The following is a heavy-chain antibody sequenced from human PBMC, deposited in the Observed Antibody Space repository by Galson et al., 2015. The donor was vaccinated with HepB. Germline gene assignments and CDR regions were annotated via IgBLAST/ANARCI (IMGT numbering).Heavy chain of an antibody. J-gene: IGHJ4*02. D-gene: IGHD6-19*01. CDR2: ISYDGSNK. V-gene: IGHV3-30*18. CDR1: GFTFSSYG. CDR3: AKGEYSSGWDFDY. Sequence: SLRLSCAASGFTFSSYGMHWVRQAPGKGLEWVAVISYDGSNKYYADSVKGRFTISRDNSKNTLYLQMNSLRAEDTAVYYCAKGEYSSGWDFDYWGQGTLVTVSS.